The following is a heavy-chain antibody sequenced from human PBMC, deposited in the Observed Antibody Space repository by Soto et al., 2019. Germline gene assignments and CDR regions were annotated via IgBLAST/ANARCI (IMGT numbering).Heavy chain of an antibody. D-gene: IGHD4-4*01. CDR3: ARDQVTLYGMDV. J-gene: IGHJ6*02. V-gene: IGHV4-59*12. CDR2: IYYSGST. CDR1: GGSISSYY. Sequence: PSETLSLTCTVSGGSISSYYWSWIRQPPGKGLEWIGYIYYSGSTNYNPSLKSRVTISVDTSKNQFSLKLSSVTAADTAVYYCARDQVTLYGMDVWGQGTTVTVSS.